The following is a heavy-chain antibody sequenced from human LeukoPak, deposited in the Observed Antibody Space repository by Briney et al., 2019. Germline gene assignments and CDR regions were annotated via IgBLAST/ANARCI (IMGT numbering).Heavy chain of an antibody. D-gene: IGHD1-1*01. CDR1: GFTFGDYA. CDR3: TRDRGAYNLYDY. Sequence: GGSLRLSCTASGFTFGDYAMSWIRQAPGKGLEWVGFIRSKAYGETADYAASVKGRLTISRDDSKAIAYLQMNSLKTEDTAVYHCTRDRGAYNLYDYWGQGTLVTVSS. V-gene: IGHV3-49*03. J-gene: IGHJ4*02. CDR2: IRSKAYGETA.